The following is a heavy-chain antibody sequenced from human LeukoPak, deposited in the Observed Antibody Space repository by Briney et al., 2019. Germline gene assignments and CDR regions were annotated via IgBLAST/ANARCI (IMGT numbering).Heavy chain of an antibody. CDR3: ARVRGSYFDY. J-gene: IGHJ4*02. D-gene: IGHD3-10*01. Sequence: PSETLSLTCAVYGGSFSGYYWSWIRQPPGKGLEWIGEINHSGSTNYNPSLKSRVTISVDTSKNQFSLKLSSVTAADTAVYYCARVRGSYFDYWGQGTPVTVSS. CDR1: GGSFSGYY. V-gene: IGHV4-34*01. CDR2: INHSGST.